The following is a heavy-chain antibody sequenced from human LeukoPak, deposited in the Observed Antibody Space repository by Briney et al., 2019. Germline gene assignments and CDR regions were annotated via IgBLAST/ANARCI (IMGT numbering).Heavy chain of an antibody. CDR1: GFTFSSYA. J-gene: IGHJ4*02. CDR3: AKDYIYGWGCYYFDY. CDR2: ISGSGGST. V-gene: IGHV3-23*01. Sequence: GGSLRLSCAASGFTFSSYAMSWVRQAPGKGLEWVSAISGSGGSTYYADSVKGRFTISRDNSKNTLYLQMNSLRAEDTALYYCAKDYIYGWGCYYFDYWGQGTLVTVSS. D-gene: IGHD3-10*01.